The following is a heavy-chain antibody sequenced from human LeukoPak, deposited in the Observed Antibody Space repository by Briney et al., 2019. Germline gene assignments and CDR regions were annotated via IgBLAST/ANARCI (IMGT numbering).Heavy chain of an antibody. Sequence: PSETLSLTCAVYGGSFSGYYWSWIRQPPGKGLEWIGEINHSGSTNYNPSLKSRVTISVDTSKNQFPLKLSSVTAADTAVYYCAKSGSGSYYNLIDYWGQGTLVTVSS. D-gene: IGHD3-10*01. V-gene: IGHV4-34*01. J-gene: IGHJ4*02. CDR2: INHSGST. CDR1: GGSFSGYY. CDR3: AKSGSGSYYNLIDY.